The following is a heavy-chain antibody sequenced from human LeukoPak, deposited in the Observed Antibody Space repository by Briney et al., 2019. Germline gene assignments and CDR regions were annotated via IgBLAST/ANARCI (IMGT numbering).Heavy chain of an antibody. CDR3: ARDNAFDF. CDR2: ISSGSSSI. V-gene: IGHV3-21*01. Sequence: GGSLRLSCAASGFSFSSYTTAWVRQGPGKGLDWVSSISSGSSSIYYADSLKGRFTISRDNAKNSLYLQMNSLGAEDTAVYYCARDNAFDFWGQGTVVTVSS. CDR1: GFSFSSYT. J-gene: IGHJ3*01.